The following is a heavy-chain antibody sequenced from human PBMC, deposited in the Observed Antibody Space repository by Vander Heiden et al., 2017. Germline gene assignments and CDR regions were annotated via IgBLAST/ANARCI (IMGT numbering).Heavy chain of an antibody. Sequence: EVQLVESGGGLVKPRGSLRLPCPASGFPFRSYPMNWARQAPGKGREWVSSSSSSSSYIDYADSVKGRVTISRDNAKNSLYLQMNSLRAEDTAVDYWARDGPGRYCSGGSCGIMDVWGQGTTVTVSS. CDR3: ARDGPGRYCSGGSCGIMDV. CDR2: SSSSSSYI. CDR1: GFPFRSYP. J-gene: IGHJ6*02. D-gene: IGHD2-15*01. V-gene: IGHV3-21*01.